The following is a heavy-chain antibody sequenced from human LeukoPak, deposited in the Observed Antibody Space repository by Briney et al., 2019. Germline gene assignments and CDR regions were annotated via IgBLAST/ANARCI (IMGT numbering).Heavy chain of an antibody. CDR2: IYTSGST. CDR1: GGSISSGSYY. CDR3: ARAEWLYSSSFDY. D-gene: IGHD6-6*01. V-gene: IGHV4-61*02. Sequence: MASETLSLXCTVSGGSISSGSYYWSWIRQPAGKGLEWIGRIYTSGSTNYNPSLKSRVTISVDTSKNQFSLKLSSVTAADTAVYYCARAEWLYSSSFDYWGQGTLATVSS. J-gene: IGHJ4*02.